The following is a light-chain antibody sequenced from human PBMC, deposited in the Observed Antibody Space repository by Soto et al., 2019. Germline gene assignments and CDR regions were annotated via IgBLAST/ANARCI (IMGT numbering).Light chain of an antibody. V-gene: IGKV3-11*01. CDR1: QSVSSY. CDR3: QQRSNWFT. J-gene: IGKJ5*01. CDR2: DAS. Sequence: EIVLTQSPATLSLSPGERATLSCRASQSVSSYLAWYQQKPGQAPRLLIYDASNRATGIPARFSGSGSGTDFTLTISSLEPEDFAVYYCQQRSNWFTFGQGTRLGL.